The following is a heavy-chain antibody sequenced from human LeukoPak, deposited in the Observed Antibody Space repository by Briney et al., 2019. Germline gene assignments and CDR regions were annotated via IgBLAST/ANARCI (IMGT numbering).Heavy chain of an antibody. CDR1: GFTFSSYA. Sequence: PGRSLRLSCAASGFTFSSYAMHWVRQAPGKGLEWVAVISYDGSNKYYADSVKGRFTISRDNSKNTLYLQMNSLRAEDTAVYYCASLSQGRAFDIWGQGTMVTVSS. V-gene: IGHV3-30-3*01. D-gene: IGHD3-16*02. J-gene: IGHJ3*02. CDR3: ASLSQGRAFDI. CDR2: ISYDGSNK.